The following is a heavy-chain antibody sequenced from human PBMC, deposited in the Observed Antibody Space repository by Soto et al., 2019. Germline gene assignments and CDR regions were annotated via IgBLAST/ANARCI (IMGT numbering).Heavy chain of an antibody. D-gene: IGHD4-4*01. J-gene: IGHJ4*02. CDR3: ARGGLETVDY. CDR1: GFSFSTFW. V-gene: IGHV3-74*01. Sequence: EVQLVESGGDLVQPGESLRLSCAASGFSFSTFWMHWVRQAPGKGLVWVSRINPEETTTTYADSVRGRFTISRDNAKNTLYLQMNSLRADDTAVYYCARGGLETVDYWGQGTLVTVFS. CDR2: INPEETTT.